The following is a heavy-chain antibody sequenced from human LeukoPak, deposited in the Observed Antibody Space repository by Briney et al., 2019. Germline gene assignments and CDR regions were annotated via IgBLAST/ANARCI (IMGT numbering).Heavy chain of an antibody. CDR2: LYSGGST. V-gene: IGHV3-53*01. Sequence: GGPLRLSCAASGFTVSSNYMSWVRQAPGKGLQWVSVLYSGGSTYYADSVKGRFTISRDNSKNTLYLQMNSLRAEDTAVYYCAREQYSSSLDYWGQGTLVTVSS. CDR3: AREQYSSSLDY. J-gene: IGHJ4*02. D-gene: IGHD6-6*01. CDR1: GFTVSSNY.